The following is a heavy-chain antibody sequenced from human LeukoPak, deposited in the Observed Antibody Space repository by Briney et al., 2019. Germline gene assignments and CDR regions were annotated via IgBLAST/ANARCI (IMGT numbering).Heavy chain of an antibody. Sequence: GGSLRLSCAASGNYWMHWVRQAPGKGLVWVSHINSDGSWTSYADSVKGRFTISKDNAKNSVYLQMNSLRAEDTAVYYCVSFYETYWGRGTLVTVSS. J-gene: IGHJ4*02. CDR1: GNYW. D-gene: IGHD2/OR15-2a*01. V-gene: IGHV3-74*01. CDR2: INSDGSWT. CDR3: VSFYETY.